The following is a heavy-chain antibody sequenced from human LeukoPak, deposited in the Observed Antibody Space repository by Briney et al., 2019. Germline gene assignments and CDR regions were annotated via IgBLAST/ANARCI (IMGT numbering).Heavy chain of an antibody. D-gene: IGHD4-17*01. CDR1: GFTFSSYA. V-gene: IGHV3-23*01. CDR2: ISGSGGRT. Sequence: GALRLSCAASGFTFSSYAMSWVRQAPGKGLEWVSAISGSGGRTYYADSVKGRFTISRDNSKNTLYLQMNSLRAEDSAVYYCAKDGDYGDYRDAFDIWGQGTMVTVSS. J-gene: IGHJ3*02. CDR3: AKDGDYGDYRDAFDI.